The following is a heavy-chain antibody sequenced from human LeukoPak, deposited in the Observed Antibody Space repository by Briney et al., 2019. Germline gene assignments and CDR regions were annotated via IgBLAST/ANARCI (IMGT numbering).Heavy chain of an antibody. CDR1: GGSISSGGYS. Sequence: SETLSLTCAVSGGSISSGGYSWSWIRQPPGKGLEWIGYIYHSGSTYYNPSLKSRVTISVDTSKNQFSLKLSSVTAADTAVYYCARERTIFGVVMAGYYFDYWGQGTLVTVSS. V-gene: IGHV4-30-2*05. CDR3: ARERTIFGVVMAGYYFDY. D-gene: IGHD3-3*01. J-gene: IGHJ4*02. CDR2: IYHSGST.